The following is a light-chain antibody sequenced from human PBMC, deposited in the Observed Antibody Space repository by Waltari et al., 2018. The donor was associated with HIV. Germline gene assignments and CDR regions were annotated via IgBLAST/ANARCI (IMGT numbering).Light chain of an antibody. V-gene: IGKV3-20*01. J-gene: IGKJ1*01. CDR2: GAS. CDR3: QQYGRSPLT. CDR1: QSVSSTY. Sequence: EIVLTQSPGTLSLSPGERATLSCRASQSVSSTYLAWYQQKLGQAPRLLIYGASSRASGIPDRFSGSGSGTGFTLTITRLEPEDFAVYYCQQYGRSPLTFGQGTKVEIK.